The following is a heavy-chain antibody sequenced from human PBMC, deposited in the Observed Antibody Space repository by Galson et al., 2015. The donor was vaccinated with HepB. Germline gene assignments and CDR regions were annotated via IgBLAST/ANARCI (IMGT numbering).Heavy chain of an antibody. J-gene: IGHJ4*02. CDR1: GFIFSSYS. Sequence: SLRLSCAASGFIFSSYSMNWVRQAPGKGLEWVSYISRSSNTIYYADSVKGRFTISRDNAKNSLYLHMNSLRAEVTAVYYCARGRYAGDFDYWGQGTLVTVSS. CDR3: ARGRYAGDFDY. D-gene: IGHD1-1*01. V-gene: IGHV3-48*01. CDR2: ISRSSNTI.